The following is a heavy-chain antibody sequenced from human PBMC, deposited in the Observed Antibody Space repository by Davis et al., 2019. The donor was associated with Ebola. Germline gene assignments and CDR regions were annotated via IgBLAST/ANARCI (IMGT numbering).Heavy chain of an antibody. CDR3: ARGSDFWSGYFMAYFEH. J-gene: IGHJ4*02. CDR2: INPKAGNT. Sequence: ASVKVSCKASGYTFTGHYILWVRQAPGQGLEWMGWINPKAGNTKYEQKFQGRVTMTRDTSTTTAYMELTGLTSDDTAVYYCARGSDFWSGYFMAYFEHWGQGTVVTV. D-gene: IGHD3-3*01. V-gene: IGHV1-2*02. CDR1: GYTFTGHY.